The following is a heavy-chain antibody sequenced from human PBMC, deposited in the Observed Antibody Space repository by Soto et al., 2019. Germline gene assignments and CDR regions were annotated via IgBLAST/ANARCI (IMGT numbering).Heavy chain of an antibody. CDR3: ARVPSPFDYYYAMDV. CDR1: GDSISSGNKY. D-gene: IGHD3-16*01. CDR2: IFSSGTT. J-gene: IGHJ6*02. V-gene: IGHV4-30-4*01. Sequence: QVQLRESGPGLVMPSQTLSLTCTVSGDSISSGNKYWSWIRQPPGKGLEWIGYIFSSGTTYYNPSLKSRLTTSLDASQNQFSLKLNSLTDADTAVYFCARVPSPFDYYYAMDVWGQGTTVTVSS.